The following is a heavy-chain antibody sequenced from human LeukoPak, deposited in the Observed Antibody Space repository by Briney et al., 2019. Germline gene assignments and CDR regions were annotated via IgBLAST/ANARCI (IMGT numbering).Heavy chain of an antibody. CDR3: ARGKGDGSPTHFDY. Sequence: ASVKVSCTASGYTFTGYYMHWVRQAPGQGLEWMGWINPNSGGTNYAQKFQGRVTMTRDTSISTAYMELSRLRSDDTAVYYCARGKGDGSPTHFDYWGQGTLVTVSS. V-gene: IGHV1-2*02. D-gene: IGHD3-10*01. J-gene: IGHJ4*02. CDR1: GYTFTGYY. CDR2: INPNSGGT.